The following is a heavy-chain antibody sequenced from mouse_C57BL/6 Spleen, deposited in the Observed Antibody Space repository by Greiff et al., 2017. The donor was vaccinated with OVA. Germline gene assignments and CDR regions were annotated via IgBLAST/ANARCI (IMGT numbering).Heavy chain of an antibody. CDR3: AREGILYAMDY. Sequence: EVQLVESGGGLVKPGGSLKLSCAASGFTFSDYGMHWVRQAPEKGLEWVAYISSGSSTIYYADTVKGRFTISRDNAKNTLFLQMTSLRSEDTAMYYCAREGILYAMDYWGQGTSVTVSS. CDR1: GFTFSDYG. V-gene: IGHV5-17*01. CDR2: ISSGSSTI. J-gene: IGHJ4*01.